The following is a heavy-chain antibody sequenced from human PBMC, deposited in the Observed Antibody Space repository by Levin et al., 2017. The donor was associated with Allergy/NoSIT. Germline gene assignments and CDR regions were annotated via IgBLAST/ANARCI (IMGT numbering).Heavy chain of an antibody. CDR2: ISSSSSTI. V-gene: IGHV3-48*01. D-gene: IGHD5-18*01. Sequence: ASVKVSCAASGFTFSSYSMNWVRQAPGKGLEWVSYISSSSSTIHYADSVKGRFTISRDNAKNSLYLQMNSLRAEDTAVYYCALGSNTAMVDYWGQGTLVTVSS. CDR1: GFTFSSYS. CDR3: ALGSNTAMVDY. J-gene: IGHJ4*02.